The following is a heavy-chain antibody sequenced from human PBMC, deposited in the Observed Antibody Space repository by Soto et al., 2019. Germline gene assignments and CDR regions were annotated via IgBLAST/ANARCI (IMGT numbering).Heavy chain of an antibody. CDR3: ARDWVAGAYYFDY. CDR2: IYSGGST. J-gene: IGHJ4*02. CDR1: GFTVSSNY. V-gene: IGHV3-66*01. D-gene: IGHD6-19*01. Sequence: EVQLVESGGGLVQPGGSLRLSCAASGFTVSSNYMSWVRQAPGKGLEWVSVIYSGGSTYYADSVKGRFTISRDNSKNTLYLHINSLRAEDTAVYYCARDWVAGAYYFDYWGQGTLVTVSS.